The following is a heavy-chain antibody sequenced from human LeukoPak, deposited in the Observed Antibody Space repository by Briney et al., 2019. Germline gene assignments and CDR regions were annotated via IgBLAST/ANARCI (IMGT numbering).Heavy chain of an antibody. V-gene: IGHV3-21*01. Sequence: GGSLRLSCAASGFTFSSYSMNWVRQAPGKGLEWVSSISSSSRYTYYADSVKGRFTISRDNAKNSLYLQMNSLRAEDTAVYYCARRYCGSTTCDAFDIWGQGTMVTVSS. CDR2: ISSSSRYT. J-gene: IGHJ3*02. D-gene: IGHD2-2*01. CDR3: ARRYCGSTTCDAFDI. CDR1: GFTFSSYS.